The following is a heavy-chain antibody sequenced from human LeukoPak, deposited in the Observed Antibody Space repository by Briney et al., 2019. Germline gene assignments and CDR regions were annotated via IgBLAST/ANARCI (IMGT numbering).Heavy chain of an antibody. CDR2: ISSSGSTI. J-gene: IGHJ6*02. CDR1: GFTFSGYY. D-gene: IGHD2-2*01. V-gene: IGHV3-11*01. CDR3: ARDLVVPAVNYYYYYGMDV. Sequence: GGSLRLSCAASGFTFSGYYMSWIRQAPGKGLEWVSYISSSGSTIYYADSVKGRFTISRDNAKNSLYLQMNSLRAEDTAVYYCARDLVVPAVNYYYYYGMDVWGQGTTVTVSS.